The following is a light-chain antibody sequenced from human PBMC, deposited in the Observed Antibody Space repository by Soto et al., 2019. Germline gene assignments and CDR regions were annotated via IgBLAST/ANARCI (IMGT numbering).Light chain of an antibody. CDR1: QDISNY. V-gene: IGKV1-33*01. CDR2: DAS. CDR3: QQYDNLPLT. J-gene: IGKJ3*01. Sequence: DIQMTQSPSSLSASVGDRVTITCQASQDISNYLNWYQQKPVKAPKLLIYDASNLETGVRSRFSGSGSGTDFTFTISSLQAEDIATYYCQQYDNLPLTFGPGTKVAIK.